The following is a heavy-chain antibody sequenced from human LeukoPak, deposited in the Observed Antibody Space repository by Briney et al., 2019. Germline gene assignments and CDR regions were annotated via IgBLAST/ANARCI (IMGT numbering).Heavy chain of an antibody. V-gene: IGHV3-15*01. CDR1: GFTFSNAW. Sequence: GGSLRLSCAASGFTFSNAWMSWVRQAPGKGLEWVGRIKSKTDGGTTDYAAPVKGRFTISRDDSKNTLYLQMNSLKTEDTAVYYCARDRSTVTPDYWGQGTLVTVSS. J-gene: IGHJ4*02. D-gene: IGHD4-17*01. CDR2: IKSKTDGGTT. CDR3: ARDRSTVTPDY.